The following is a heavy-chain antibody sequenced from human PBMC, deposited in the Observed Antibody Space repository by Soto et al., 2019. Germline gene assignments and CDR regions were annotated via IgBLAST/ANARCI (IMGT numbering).Heavy chain of an antibody. CDR3: AQGQCVTANCRAQCFDS. CDR2: ITGSGGST. J-gene: IGHJ4*02. V-gene: IGHV3-23*01. Sequence: EVQLLESGGGLVQPGGSLRLSCAASGFTFSTYTMGWVRQAPGKGLQWVSAITGSGGSTYDADSVKGRFTISRDNSRNTLYLQMNSLRVEDTAVYYCAQGQCVTANCRAQCFDSWGQGTLVTVSS. D-gene: IGHD2-21*02. CDR1: GFTFSTYT.